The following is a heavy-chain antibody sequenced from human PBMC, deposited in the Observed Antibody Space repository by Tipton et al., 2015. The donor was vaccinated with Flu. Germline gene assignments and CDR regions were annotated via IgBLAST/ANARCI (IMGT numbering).Heavy chain of an antibody. CDR1: GGSISSYY. J-gene: IGHJ5*02. Sequence: TLSLTCTVSGGSISSYYWSWIRQPPGKGLEWIGYIYYSGSTNYNPSLKSRVTISVDTSKNQFSLKLSSVTAADTAVYYCARDHRGHYEILTGYLPPGWFDPWGQGTLVTVSS. V-gene: IGHV4-59*12. CDR2: IYYSGST. CDR3: ARDHRGHYEILTGYLPPGWFDP. D-gene: IGHD3-9*01.